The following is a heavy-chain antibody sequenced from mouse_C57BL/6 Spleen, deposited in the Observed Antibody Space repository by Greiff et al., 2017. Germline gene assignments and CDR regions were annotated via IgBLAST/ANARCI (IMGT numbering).Heavy chain of an antibody. CDR2: ISSGGSYT. CDR3: ARPNWDEEERYFDV. Sequence: EVKLVESGGDLVKPGGSLKLSCAASGFTFSSYGMSWVRQTPDKRLEWVATISSGGSYTYYPDSVKGRFTISRDNAKNTLYLQMSSLKPEDTAMYYCARPNWDEEERYFDVWGKGTTVTVSS. J-gene: IGHJ1*03. D-gene: IGHD4-1*02. CDR1: GFTFSSYG. V-gene: IGHV5-6*01.